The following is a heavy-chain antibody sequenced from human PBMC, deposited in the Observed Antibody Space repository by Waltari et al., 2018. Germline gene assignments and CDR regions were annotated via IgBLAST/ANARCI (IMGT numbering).Heavy chain of an antibody. CDR1: GGTFSGHA. Sequence: QVQLVQYGAEVKKPGSSVKVSCKASGGTFSGHANSWERQAPGQGLEWMGGINPIFGTANNAQKYQCRVTITTDESTSTAYMELSSLRSEDTAVYYCARNIHSSCWYGGYYFDYWGQGTLVTVSS. CDR2: INPIFGTA. V-gene: IGHV1-69*05. D-gene: IGHD6-19*01. CDR3: ARNIHSSCWYGGYYFDY. J-gene: IGHJ4*02.